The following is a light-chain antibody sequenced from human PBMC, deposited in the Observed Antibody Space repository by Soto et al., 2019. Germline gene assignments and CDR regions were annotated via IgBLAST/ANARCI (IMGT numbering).Light chain of an antibody. CDR1: SSDVGAYNY. CDR3: GSSTISITLV. J-gene: IGLJ2*01. V-gene: IGLV2-14*03. Sequence: QSVLTQPASVSGSPGQSITISCTGTSSDVGAYNYVSWYQHHPGKVPKLLIYDVNMRPPGISNRFSGSKSGNTASLTISGIQAEDEAYYYCGSSTISITLVFGGGTKVTVL. CDR2: DVN.